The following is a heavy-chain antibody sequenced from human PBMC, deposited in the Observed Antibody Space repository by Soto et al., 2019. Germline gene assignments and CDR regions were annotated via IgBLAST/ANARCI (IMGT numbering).Heavy chain of an antibody. CDR1: GYTFTGYY. J-gene: IGHJ6*02. CDR3: ARDGRGSSIIGLYYYYGMDV. CDR2: INPNSGGT. V-gene: IGHV1-2*04. D-gene: IGHD6-13*01. Sequence: GASVKVSCKASGYTFTGYYMHWVRQAPGQGLEWMGWINPNSGGTNYAQKFQGWVTMTRDTSISTAYMELSRLRSDDTAVYYCARDGRGSSIIGLYYYYGMDVWGQGTTVTVSS.